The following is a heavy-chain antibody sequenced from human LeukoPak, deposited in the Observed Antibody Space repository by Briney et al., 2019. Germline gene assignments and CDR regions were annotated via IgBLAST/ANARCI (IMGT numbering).Heavy chain of an antibody. CDR2: INPNSGAT. V-gene: IGHV1-2*02. CDR1: GYTFTGYY. J-gene: IGHJ4*02. D-gene: IGHD3-22*01. CDR3: AGYYDSSGYHPSRFDY. Sequence: GASVKVSCKASGYTFTGYYMHWVRQAPGQGLEWMGWINPNSGATYYAQRFEGRVTMTRDTSITTAYMELSRLRSDDTAVYYCAGYYDSSGYHPSRFDYWGQGTLDTVSS.